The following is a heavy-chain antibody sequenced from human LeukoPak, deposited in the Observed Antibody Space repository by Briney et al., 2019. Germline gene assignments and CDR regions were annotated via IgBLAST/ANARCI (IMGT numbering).Heavy chain of an antibody. J-gene: IGHJ4*02. CDR2: IDYSGST. CDR3: ARSKDGYSLRPFDH. Sequence: SETLSLTCTVSGVSITSYYWSWIRQPPGKGLEWIGYIDYSGSTSHNPSLKSRVTMSVDASKSQVSLKLSSVTAADTAIYYCARSKDGYSLRPFDHWGQGTLVTVSS. CDR1: GVSITSYY. D-gene: IGHD5-24*01. V-gene: IGHV4-59*01.